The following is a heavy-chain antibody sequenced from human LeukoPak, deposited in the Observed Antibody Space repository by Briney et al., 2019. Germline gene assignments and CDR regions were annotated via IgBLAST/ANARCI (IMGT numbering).Heavy chain of an antibody. CDR2: ISGSGGST. CDR3: AKDAHYDFWSGYYVDY. J-gene: IGHJ4*02. CDR1: GFTFSSYA. Sequence: GGSLRLSCAASGFTFSSYAMSWVRQAPGKGLEWVSAISGSGGSTYYADSVKGRFTISRDNSKNTLYLQMNSLRAEDTAVYFCAKDAHYDFWSGYYVDYWGQGTLVTVSS. D-gene: IGHD3-3*01. V-gene: IGHV3-23*01.